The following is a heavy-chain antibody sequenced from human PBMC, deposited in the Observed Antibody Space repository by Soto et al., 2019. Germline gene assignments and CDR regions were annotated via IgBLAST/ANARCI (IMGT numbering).Heavy chain of an antibody. D-gene: IGHD5-12*01. CDR2: GGST. V-gene: IGHV3-53*01. CDR3: YGYGY. Sequence: GGSTYYADSVKGRFTISRDTSKNTLYLQMNSLRGEDTAVYYCYGYGYWGQGTLVTVSS. J-gene: IGHJ4*02.